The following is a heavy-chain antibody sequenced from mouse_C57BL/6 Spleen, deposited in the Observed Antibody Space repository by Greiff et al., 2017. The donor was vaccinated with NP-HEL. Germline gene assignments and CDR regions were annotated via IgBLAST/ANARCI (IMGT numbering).Heavy chain of an antibody. CDR3: ARAGAYDDYDNWYFDV. V-gene: IGHV5-17*01. Sequence: VQGVESGGGLVKPGGSLKLSCAASGFTFSDYGMHWVRQAPEKGLEWVAYISSGSSTIYYADTVKGRFTISRDNAKNTLFLQMTSLRSEDTAMYYCARAGAYDDYDNWYFDVWGTGTTVTVSS. D-gene: IGHD2-4*01. CDR2: ISSGSSTI. J-gene: IGHJ1*03. CDR1: GFTFSDYG.